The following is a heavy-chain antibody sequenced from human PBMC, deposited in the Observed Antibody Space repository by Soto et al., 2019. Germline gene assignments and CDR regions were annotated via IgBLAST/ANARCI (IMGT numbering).Heavy chain of an antibody. J-gene: IGHJ1*01. V-gene: IGHV1-46*01. CDR3: ARALHYHDALGYPGYFQH. CDR2: INPSGGTT. CDR1: GYIFTSYY. Sequence: QVQLVQSGAEVKKPGASVKVSCKASGYIFTSYYIHWVRQAPGQGLEWMGLINPSGGTTNYAQKFQGRVTRTRDTSTRTVYMELSSLRSEDTAVYYCARALHYHDALGYPGYFQHWGQGTLVSVSS. D-gene: IGHD3-22*01.